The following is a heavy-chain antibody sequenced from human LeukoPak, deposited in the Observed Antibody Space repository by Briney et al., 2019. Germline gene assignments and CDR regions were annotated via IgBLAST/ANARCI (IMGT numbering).Heavy chain of an antibody. CDR2: INPSGDST. J-gene: IGHJ4*02. CDR3: ARENGAYCGGDCFPDYFDY. V-gene: IGHV1-46*01. CDR1: GFTFTTYY. Sequence: GASVKVSCKTSGFTFTTYYIHWVRQAPGQGLEWMGIINPSGDSTSYAQKFQGRVTMTRDTSTSTVYMDLSSLRSEDTAVYYCARENGAYCGGDCFPDYFDYWGQGTLVTVSS. D-gene: IGHD2-21*02.